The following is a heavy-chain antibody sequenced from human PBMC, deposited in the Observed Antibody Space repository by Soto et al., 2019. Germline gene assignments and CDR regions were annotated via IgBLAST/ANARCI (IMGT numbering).Heavy chain of an antibody. Sequence: QLQLQESGSGLVKPSQTLSLTCAVSGGSLSSSAYSWSWIRQAPGKGLEWIGFIYQSGSTYYNPSLKSCLSMSIDRPKNQFSLKLSSVTAADTAVYYCARELLYYDSDGYSWDDAFDICGQETMVTVS. CDR3: ARELLYYDSDGYSWDDAFDI. D-gene: IGHD3-22*01. CDR1: GGSLSSSAYS. V-gene: IGHV4-30-2*01. CDR2: IYQSGST. J-gene: IGHJ3*02.